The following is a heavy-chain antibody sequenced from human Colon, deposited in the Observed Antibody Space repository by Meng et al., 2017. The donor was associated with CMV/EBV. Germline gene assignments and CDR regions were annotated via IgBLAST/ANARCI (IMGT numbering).Heavy chain of an antibody. CDR2: INPKSGDT. V-gene: IGHV1-2*02. D-gene: IGHD3-3*01. CDR3: ARDLWSGSSDYFDY. Sequence: QGQPVKSGAEVKKPGASVKVSCKASGYTFTGFYIQWVRQAPGQGLEWMGWINPKSGDTIYEQKFQGRVTMTRDTSISTVYMDLNSLRSDDTAVYFCARDLWSGSSDYFDYWGQGTLVTVSS. CDR1: GYTFTGFY. J-gene: IGHJ4*02.